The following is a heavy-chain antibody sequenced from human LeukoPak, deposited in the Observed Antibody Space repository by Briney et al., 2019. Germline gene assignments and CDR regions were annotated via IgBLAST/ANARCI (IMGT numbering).Heavy chain of an antibody. D-gene: IGHD2-15*01. CDR1: GDTFTGYY. CDR2: IIPIFGTA. CDR3: ARESNDGCSGGSCYLWFDP. Sequence: ASVKVSCKASGDTFTGYYMHWVRQAPGQGLEWMGGIIPIFGTANYAQKFQGRVTITADKSTSTAYMELSSLRSEDTAVYYCARESNDGCSGGSCYLWFDPWGQGTLVTVSS. V-gene: IGHV1-69*06. J-gene: IGHJ5*02.